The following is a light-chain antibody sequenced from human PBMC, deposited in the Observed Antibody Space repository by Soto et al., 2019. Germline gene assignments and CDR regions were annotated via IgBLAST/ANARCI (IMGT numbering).Light chain of an antibody. CDR1: QSVANSH. V-gene: IGKV3-20*01. Sequence: ETVLTQSQDTLYFSQGERAALSGVASQSVANSHVAWYQQRRGLPPRLLIYGASNRATGIPDRFSGSGSGTDFTLTISRLEPEDFAVYYCQQFSSYPLTFGGGTKVDIK. CDR3: QQFSSYPLT. CDR2: GAS. J-gene: IGKJ4*01.